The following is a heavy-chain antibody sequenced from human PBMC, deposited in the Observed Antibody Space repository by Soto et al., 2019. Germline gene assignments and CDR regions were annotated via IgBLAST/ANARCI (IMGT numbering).Heavy chain of an antibody. CDR1: VFTVSSNY. Sequence: GVLRLSCAASVFTVSSNYMSWVRQAPGKGLEWVSVIYSGGSTYYADSVKGRFTISRDNSKNTLYLQMNSLRAEDTAVYYCARSSNSIAAAGTGFDYWGQGTLVTVSS. D-gene: IGHD6-13*01. V-gene: IGHV3-53*01. CDR2: IYSGGST. CDR3: ARSSNSIAAAGTGFDY. J-gene: IGHJ4*02.